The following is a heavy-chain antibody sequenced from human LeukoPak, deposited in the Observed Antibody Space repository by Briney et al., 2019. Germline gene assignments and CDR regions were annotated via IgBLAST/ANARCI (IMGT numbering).Heavy chain of an antibody. CDR1: GGSISSYY. V-gene: IGHV4-4*09. Sequence: NPSETLSLTCTVSGGSISSYYWSWIRQPPGKGLEWIGYIYTSGSTNYNPSLKSRVTISVDTSKNQFSLKLSSVTAADTAVYYCARRMAAADGRGPYYYYYYMDVWGKGTTVTVSS. D-gene: IGHD6-13*01. J-gene: IGHJ6*03. CDR2: IYTSGST. CDR3: ARRMAAADGRGPYYYYYYMDV.